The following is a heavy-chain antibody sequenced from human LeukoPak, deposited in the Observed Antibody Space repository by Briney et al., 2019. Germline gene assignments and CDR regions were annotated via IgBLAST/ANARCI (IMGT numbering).Heavy chain of an antibody. V-gene: IGHV4-59*01. Sequence: SETLSLTCTVSGGSITNYYWSWIRQPPGKGLEWIGFISYSGNTNYNPSLKSRVSISVDTSKNQFSLKLTSMTAADTAVYYCARGALLWFGDKIEYYFDYWGQGTLLTVSS. CDR2: ISYSGNT. D-gene: IGHD3-10*01. J-gene: IGHJ4*02. CDR1: GGSITNYY. CDR3: ARGALLWFGDKIEYYFDY.